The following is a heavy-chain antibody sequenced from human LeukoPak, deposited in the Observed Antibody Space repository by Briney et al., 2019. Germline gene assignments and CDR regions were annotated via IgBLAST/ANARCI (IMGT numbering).Heavy chain of an antibody. CDR3: ARDGWWDPDRHAFDI. CDR2: ISTSNGAT. V-gene: IGHV1-18*04. D-gene: IGHD2-15*01. J-gene: IGHJ3*02. Sequence: ASVKVSCKASGYTFTGYYMHWVRQAPGQGLEWMAWISTSNGATNFAQNLQGRVTMTTDTSTSTAYMELRSLRSDDAAVYYCARDGWWDPDRHAFDIWGQGTMVTVSS. CDR1: GYTFTGYY.